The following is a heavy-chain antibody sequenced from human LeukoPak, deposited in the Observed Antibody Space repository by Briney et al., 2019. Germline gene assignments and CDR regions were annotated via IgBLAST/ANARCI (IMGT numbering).Heavy chain of an antibody. CDR2: IYYSGST. D-gene: IGHD2-2*01. Sequence: PSETLSLTCTVSGGSISSYYWSWIRQPPGKGLEWIGYIYYSGSTNYNPSLKSRVTISVDTSKNQFSLKLSSVTAADTAVYYCARVGYCSSTSCDGDSGGIDYWGQGTLVTVSS. CDR3: ARVGYCSSTSCDGDSGGIDY. J-gene: IGHJ4*02. V-gene: IGHV4-59*01. CDR1: GGSISSYY.